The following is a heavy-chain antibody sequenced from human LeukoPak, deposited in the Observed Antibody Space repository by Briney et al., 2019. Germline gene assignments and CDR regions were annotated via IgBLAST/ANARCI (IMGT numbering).Heavy chain of an antibody. V-gene: IGHV1-2*02. D-gene: IGHD3-10*01. CDR2: LNPNSDGA. J-gene: IGHJ4*02. CDR3: AKAYYYGSGTMDF. Sequence: ASVKVSCKASGYSFTDYDMHWVRQAPGQGLEWMGSLNPNSDGANYAQNFQGRVTMTRDTSISTAYMELTGLKSDDTAVYFCAKAYYYGSGTMDFWGQGTLVTVSS. CDR1: GYSFTDYD.